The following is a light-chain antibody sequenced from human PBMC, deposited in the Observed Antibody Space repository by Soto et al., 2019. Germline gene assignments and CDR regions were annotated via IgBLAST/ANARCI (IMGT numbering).Light chain of an antibody. CDR3: QQRSNWPLT. Sequence: EIVLTQSPATLSLSPGERATLSCRASQSVSSYLAWYQQKPGQAPRLLIYDASNRATGIPARFSGSGSGTDLTLTISILEPEDFAVYYCQQRSNWPLTFGGGTKVEIK. J-gene: IGKJ4*01. CDR1: QSVSSY. CDR2: DAS. V-gene: IGKV3-11*01.